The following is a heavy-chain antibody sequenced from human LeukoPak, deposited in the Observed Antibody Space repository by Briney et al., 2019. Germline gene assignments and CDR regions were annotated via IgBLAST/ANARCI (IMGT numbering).Heavy chain of an antibody. CDR2: ISAYNGNT. J-gene: IGHJ4*02. D-gene: IGHD6-13*01. V-gene: IGHV1-18*01. CDR3: ARGGVNIRWYSSFDY. CDR1: GYTFTSYG. Sequence: GASVKVSCKASGYTFTSYGISWVRQAPGQGLEWMGWISAYNGNTNYAQKLQGRVTMTTDTSTSTAYMELRSVRSDDTAVYYCARGGVNIRWYSSFDYWGQGTLVTVSS.